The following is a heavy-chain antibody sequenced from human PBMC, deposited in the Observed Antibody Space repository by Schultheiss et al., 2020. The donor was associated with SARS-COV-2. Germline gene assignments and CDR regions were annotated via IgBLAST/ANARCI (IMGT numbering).Heavy chain of an antibody. Sequence: GGSLRLSCAASGLNFSSYCMNWVRQAPGKGLEWVSTISGSGKTTYYADSVKGLFTISRDNSKDTVYLQMDSLDAEETAAYFCAKSLPLVTADFDDWGQGTLVTVSS. CDR2: ISGSGKTT. J-gene: IGHJ4*01. CDR1: GLNFSSYC. D-gene: IGHD5-18*01. V-gene: IGHV3-23*01. CDR3: AKSLPLVTADFDD.